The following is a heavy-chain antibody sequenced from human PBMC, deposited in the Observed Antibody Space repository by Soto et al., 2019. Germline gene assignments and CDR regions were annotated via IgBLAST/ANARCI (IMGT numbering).Heavy chain of an antibody. Sequence: QVQLVQSGAEVKKPGASVKVSCKASGYTFTGYYMHWVRQAPGQGLEWMGWINPNSGGTNYAQKFQGWVPMTRDTSISTAYMELSRLRSDDTAVYYCARGVFGVAVAGPIDYWGQGTLVTVSS. J-gene: IGHJ4*02. CDR3: ARGVFGVAVAGPIDY. CDR2: INPNSGGT. CDR1: GYTFTGYY. V-gene: IGHV1-2*04. D-gene: IGHD6-19*01.